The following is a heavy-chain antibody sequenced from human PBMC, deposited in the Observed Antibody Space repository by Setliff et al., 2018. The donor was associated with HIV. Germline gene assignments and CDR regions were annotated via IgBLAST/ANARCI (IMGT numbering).Heavy chain of an antibody. CDR3: ARDGSKADYGDYQGYWYFDL. J-gene: IGHJ2*01. V-gene: IGHV1-18*01. CDR1: GYTFRSYG. Sequence: GPSVKVSCKASGYTFRSYGISWVRQAPGQGLEWMGWISTYNGNTNYAQKVQGRVTMTTDTSTSTAYMELRSLRSDDTAVYYCARDGSKADYGDYQGYWYFDLWGRGTLVTVSS. D-gene: IGHD4-17*01. CDR2: ISTYNGNT.